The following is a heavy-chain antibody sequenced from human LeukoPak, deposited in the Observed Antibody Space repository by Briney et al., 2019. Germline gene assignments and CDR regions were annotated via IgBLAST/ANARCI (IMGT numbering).Heavy chain of an antibody. J-gene: IGHJ4*02. CDR2: ISGSGGST. V-gene: IGHV3-23*01. D-gene: IGHD3-22*01. CDR3: ARAHYYDSSGLDF. Sequence: GGSLRLSCAASGFTFSSYAMSWVRQAPGKGLEWVSAISGSGGSTYCADSVKGRFTISRDNSKNTLYLQMNSLRAEDTAVYYCARAHYYDSSGLDFWGQGTLVTVSS. CDR1: GFTFSSYA.